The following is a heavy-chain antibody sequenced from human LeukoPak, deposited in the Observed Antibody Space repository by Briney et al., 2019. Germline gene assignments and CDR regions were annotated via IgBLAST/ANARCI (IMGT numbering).Heavy chain of an antibody. CDR2: ISAYNGNT. D-gene: IGHD6-6*01. Sequence: ASVKVSCKASGYTFTSYGISWVRQAPGQGLEWMGWISAYNGNTNYAQKLQGRVTMTTDTSTSTAYMELRSLRSDDTAVYYCARDTTEYSSSSVFHPQIDYWGQGTLVTVSS. CDR1: GYTFTSYG. CDR3: ARDTTEYSSSSVFHPQIDY. V-gene: IGHV1-18*01. J-gene: IGHJ4*02.